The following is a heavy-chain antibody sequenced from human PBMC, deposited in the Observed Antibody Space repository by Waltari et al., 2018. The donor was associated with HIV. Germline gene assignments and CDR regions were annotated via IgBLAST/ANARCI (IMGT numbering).Heavy chain of an antibody. D-gene: IGHD3-3*02. Sequence: QVQLQQWGSTVLKPSETLSLTCAVYGESFNDYYWTWIRQAPGKTLGLIGGGNHRGVTSHSPSVAGRVKVRITSSADTAKNQFSLKLKSVTAADTAMYFCARLHDTKVFYYQFYYFDFWSQGSLVTVSP. CDR2: GNHRGVT. CDR3: ARLHDTKVFYYQFYYFDF. CDR1: GESFNDYY. J-gene: IGHJ4*02. V-gene: IGHV4-34*02.